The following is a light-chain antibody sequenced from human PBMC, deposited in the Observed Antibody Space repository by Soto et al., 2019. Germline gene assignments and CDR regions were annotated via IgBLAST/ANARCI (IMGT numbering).Light chain of an antibody. CDR1: QSVSSN. J-gene: IGKJ4*01. Sequence: NVLAQYQDPLSLSPGETSTLSCRASQSVSSNLAWYQQKPGQAPRLLIYDASNRATGIPARFSGSGSGTDFTLTIIILQPEDFAGYSCHQRSILPPTFGGGANVDI. V-gene: IGKV3-11*01. CDR3: HQRSILPPT. CDR2: DAS.